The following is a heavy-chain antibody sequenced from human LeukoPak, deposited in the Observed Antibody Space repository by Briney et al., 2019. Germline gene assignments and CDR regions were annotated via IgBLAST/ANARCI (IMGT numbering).Heavy chain of an antibody. CDR2: IYYSGST. CDR1: GGSISSYY. D-gene: IGHD1-1*01. V-gene: IGHV4-59*01. Sequence: SETLSLTCNVSGGSISSYYWSWIRQPPGKGLEWIGYIYYSGSTNYNPSLKSRVTISVDTSKNQLPLKLSSVTAADTAVYYCARGYYYFDYWGQGILVTVSS. CDR3: ARGYYYFDY. J-gene: IGHJ4*02.